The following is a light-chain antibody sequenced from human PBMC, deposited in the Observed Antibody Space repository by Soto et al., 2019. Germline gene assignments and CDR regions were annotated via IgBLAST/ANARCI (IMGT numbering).Light chain of an antibody. J-gene: IGKJ2*01. Sequence: DIQMTQSPSSLSASVGDRVTITCRASQSIGNYLNWYHQKPGKAPNLLIYAASSLQSGVPSRFSGSGSGTEFTLTISSLQPEDFATYYCQQSYSTPYTFGQGTKLEIK. CDR1: QSIGNY. CDR3: QQSYSTPYT. V-gene: IGKV1-39*01. CDR2: AAS.